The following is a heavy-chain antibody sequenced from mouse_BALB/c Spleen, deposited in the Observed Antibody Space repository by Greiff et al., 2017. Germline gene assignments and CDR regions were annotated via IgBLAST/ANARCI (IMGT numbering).Heavy chain of an antibody. D-gene: IGHD2-3*01. Sequence: VQLKESGAELVKPGASVKLSCTASGFNIKDTYMHWVKQRPEQGLEWIGRIDPANGNTKYDPKFQGKATITADTSSNTAYLQLSSLTSEDTAVYYCARGLLPNCYFDVWGAGTTVTVSS. CDR1: GFNIKDTY. J-gene: IGHJ1*01. CDR2: IDPANGNT. V-gene: IGHV14-3*02. CDR3: ARGLLPNCYFDV.